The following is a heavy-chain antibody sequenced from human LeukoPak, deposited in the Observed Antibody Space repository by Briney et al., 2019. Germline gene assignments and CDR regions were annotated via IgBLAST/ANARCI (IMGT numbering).Heavy chain of an antibody. CDR3: AREWYYYDSSGYSISDAFDI. D-gene: IGHD3-22*01. Sequence: GGSLRLSCAASGFTVSSNYMSWARQAPGKGLEWVSVIYSGGSTYYADSVKGRFTISRDNSKNTLYLQMNSLRAEDTAVYYCAREWYYYDSSGYSISDAFDIWGQGTMVTVSS. CDR1: GFTVSSNY. V-gene: IGHV3-66*01. J-gene: IGHJ3*02. CDR2: IYSGGST.